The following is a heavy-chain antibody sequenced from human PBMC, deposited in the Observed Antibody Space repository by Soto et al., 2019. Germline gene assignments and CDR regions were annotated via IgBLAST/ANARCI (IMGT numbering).Heavy chain of an antibody. D-gene: IGHD5-12*01. V-gene: IGHV3-21*04. J-gene: IGHJ3*02. CDR3: AKDPPSYSGYHPRDAIDI. CDR1: GLTFSSFS. CDR2: ILGSSGST. Sequence: EGSLRLSCAASGLTFSSFSFNWVRQAPGKGLEWVSSILGSSGSTYYADSVKGRFTISRDNAKNSLYLQMNSLRAEDTAVYYCAKDPPSYSGYHPRDAIDIRGQGTMVTVSS.